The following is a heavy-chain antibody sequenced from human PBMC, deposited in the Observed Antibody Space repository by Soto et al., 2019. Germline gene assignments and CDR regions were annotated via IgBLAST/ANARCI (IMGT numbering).Heavy chain of an antibody. Sequence: SETLSLTCAVYGGSFSGYYWSWIRQPPGKGLEWIGEINHSGSTNYNPSLKSRVTISVDTSKNQFSLKLSSVTAADTAVYYCARGRREYQPTPYGMDVWGQGTTAPVSS. V-gene: IGHV4-34*01. CDR1: GGSFSGYY. CDR3: ARGRREYQPTPYGMDV. D-gene: IGHD2-2*01. J-gene: IGHJ6*02. CDR2: INHSGST.